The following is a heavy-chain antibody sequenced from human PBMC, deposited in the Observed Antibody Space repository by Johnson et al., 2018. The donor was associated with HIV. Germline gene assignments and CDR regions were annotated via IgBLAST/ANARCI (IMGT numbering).Heavy chain of an antibody. CDR1: GFTFSSYA. Sequence: QVQLVESGGGVVQPGRSLRLSCAASGFTFSSYAMHWVRQAPGKGLEWVAVISYDGSNKYYADSVKGRFTTSRDNSKNTLYLQMNSLRAEDTAVYYCARGYGVVIALLDAVDIWGQGTMVTVSS. CDR3: ARGYGVVIALLDAVDI. D-gene: IGHD2-21*01. J-gene: IGHJ3*02. CDR2: ISYDGSNK. V-gene: IGHV3-30*04.